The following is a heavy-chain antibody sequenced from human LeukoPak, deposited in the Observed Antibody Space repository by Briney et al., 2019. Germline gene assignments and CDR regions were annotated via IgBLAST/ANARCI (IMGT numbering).Heavy chain of an antibody. Sequence: SVKVSCKASGGTFSSYAISWGRQAPGQGLEWMGRIIPIFSIANYAQKFQGRVTITADKSTSTAYMELSSLRSEDTAVHYCARDDYCSGGSCYGWFDPWGQGTLVTVSS. CDR1: GGTFSSYA. D-gene: IGHD2-15*01. J-gene: IGHJ5*02. V-gene: IGHV1-69*04. CDR2: IIPIFSIA. CDR3: ARDDYCSGGSCYGWFDP.